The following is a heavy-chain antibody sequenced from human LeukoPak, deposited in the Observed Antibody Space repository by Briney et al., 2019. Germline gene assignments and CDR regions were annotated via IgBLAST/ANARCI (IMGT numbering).Heavy chain of an antibody. J-gene: IGHJ4*02. V-gene: IGHV2-5*02. D-gene: IGHD6-13*01. CDR2: IYWDDDK. Sequence: SGPTLVKPTQTLTLTCSFSGFSLTSSGVGVAWIRQPPGKALEWLALIYWDDDKRYSPSLKNRLTITKDTSKDQVVLTMTNMDPVDTATYYCAHNVLAAAEVYFDYWGQGTLVTVSS. CDR3: AHNVLAAAEVYFDY. CDR1: GFSLTSSGVG.